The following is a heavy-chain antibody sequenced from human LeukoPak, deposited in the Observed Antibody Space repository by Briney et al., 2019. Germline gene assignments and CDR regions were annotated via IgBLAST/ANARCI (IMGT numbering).Heavy chain of an antibody. Sequence: KTSETLSLTCTVSGGSISSSSYYWAWIRQPPGKGLEWIGEINHSGSTNYNPSLKSRVTISVDTSKNQFSLKLSSVTAADTAVYYCARGYSSSWPLDYWGQGTLVTVSS. CDR3: ARGYSSSWPLDY. J-gene: IGHJ4*02. CDR2: INHSGST. CDR1: GGSISSSSYY. D-gene: IGHD6-13*01. V-gene: IGHV4-39*07.